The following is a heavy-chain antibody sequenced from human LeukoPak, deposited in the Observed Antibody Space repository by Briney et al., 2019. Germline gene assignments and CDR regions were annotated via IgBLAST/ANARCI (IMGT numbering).Heavy chain of an antibody. CDR2: TYPGDSEA. J-gene: IGHJ5*02. CDR1: GYSFTSYW. CDR3: ARLDSGDDCCDH. D-gene: IGHD2-21*01. Sequence: AGESLKISCKGSGYSFTSYWIGWVRQMPGKGLEWMGSTYPGDSEARYSPSFQGQVTISVDKSINTAYLQWRSLKASDTAIYYCARLDSGDDCCDHWGQGTLVTVSS. V-gene: IGHV5-51*01.